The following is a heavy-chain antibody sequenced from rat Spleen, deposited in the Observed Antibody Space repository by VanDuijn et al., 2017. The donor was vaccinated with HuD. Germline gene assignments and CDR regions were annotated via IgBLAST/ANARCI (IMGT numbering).Heavy chain of an antibody. CDR2: VTSGGGNT. CDR3: VRHDDY. Sequence: EVQLVESDGGLVQPGRSLKLSCAASVFTFSDYAMAWVRKAPTKGLEWVASVTSGGGNTYYRDSVKGRFTISRDDTKSTLYLQMNSLRSEDTATYYCVRHDDYWGQGVMVTVSS. J-gene: IGHJ2*01. V-gene: IGHV5S23*01. CDR1: VFTFSDYA.